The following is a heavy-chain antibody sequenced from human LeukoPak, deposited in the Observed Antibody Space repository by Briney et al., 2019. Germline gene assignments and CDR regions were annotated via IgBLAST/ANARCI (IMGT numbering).Heavy chain of an antibody. CDR1: GGSISSSSYY. V-gene: IGHV4-39*01. CDR3: ARQGTSYQLLIDYFDY. J-gene: IGHJ4*02. Sequence: SETLSLTCTVSGGSISSSSYYWGWIRQPPGKGLEWIGSIYYSGSTYYNPSLKSRVTISVDTSKNQFSLKLSPVTAADTAVYYCARQGTSYQLLIDYFDYWGQGTLVTVSS. D-gene: IGHD2-2*01. CDR2: IYYSGST.